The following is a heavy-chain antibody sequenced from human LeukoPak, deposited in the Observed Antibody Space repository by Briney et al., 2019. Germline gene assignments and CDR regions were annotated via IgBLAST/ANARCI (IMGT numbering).Heavy chain of an antibody. V-gene: IGHV1-46*01. J-gene: IGHJ4*02. D-gene: IGHD6-19*01. CDR2: INPSGGST. CDR3: ARAPETSGWYDY. CDR1: GYTFTSYC. Sequence: ASVKVSCKASGYTFTSYCINWVRQAPGQGLEWMGIINPSGGSTSYAQKFQGRVTMTRDTSTSTVYMDLSSLRSEDMAVYYCARAPETSGWYDYWGQGTLVTVSS.